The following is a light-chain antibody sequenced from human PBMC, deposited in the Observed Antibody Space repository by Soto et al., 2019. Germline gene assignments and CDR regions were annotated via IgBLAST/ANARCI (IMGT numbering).Light chain of an antibody. Sequence: EIVLPPSPGTLSLSPGERATLSCRSRQSFRSSYLAWYQQKPGQAPRLLIFGASTRATGIPDRFSGSESGTDFTLTISRLEPEEFAMYYCQQYHTSPITFGHGTRLEIK. V-gene: IGKV3-20*01. CDR2: GAS. J-gene: IGKJ5*01. CDR3: QQYHTSPIT. CDR1: QSFRSSY.